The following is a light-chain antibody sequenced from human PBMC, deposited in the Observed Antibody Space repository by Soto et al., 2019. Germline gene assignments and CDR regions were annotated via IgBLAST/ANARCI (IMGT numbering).Light chain of an antibody. V-gene: IGKV3-11*01. J-gene: IGKJ5*01. CDR1: QSVTSY. Sequence: ESVLTQSPGTLSLSPGERATLSCRASQSVTSYLAWYQQRPGQAPRLLINDASRRATGIPDRFSGSGSGADFTLTISSLEPEDFAVYYCQQSSSWPITFGQGTRLE. CDR2: DAS. CDR3: QQSSSWPIT.